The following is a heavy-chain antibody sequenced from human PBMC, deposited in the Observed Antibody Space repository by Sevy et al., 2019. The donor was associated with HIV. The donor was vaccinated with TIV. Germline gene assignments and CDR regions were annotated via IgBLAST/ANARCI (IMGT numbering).Heavy chain of an antibody. Sequence: GGSLRLSCAASGFTFSSYAMSWVRQAPGKGLEWVSAISGSGGSTYYADSVKGRFTISRDNSKNTLYLQMNCLRAEDTAVYYCADDQARLYGDYRNISYYFDYWGQGTLVTVSS. D-gene: IGHD4-17*01. J-gene: IGHJ4*02. V-gene: IGHV3-23*01. CDR3: ADDQARLYGDYRNISYYFDY. CDR2: ISGSGGST. CDR1: GFTFSSYA.